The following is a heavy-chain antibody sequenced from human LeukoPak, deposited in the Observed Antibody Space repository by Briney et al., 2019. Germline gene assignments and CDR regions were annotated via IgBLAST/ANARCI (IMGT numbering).Heavy chain of an antibody. Sequence: PSETLSLTCTVSGGSISSYYWSWIRQPPGKGLEWIGYIYYSGSTNYNPSLKSRVTISVDTSKNQFSLKLSSVTAADTAVYYCAKASRLLHGSGSYPGYFDYWGQGALVTVSS. J-gene: IGHJ4*02. D-gene: IGHD3-10*01. CDR2: IYYSGST. V-gene: IGHV4-59*08. CDR3: AKASRLLHGSGSYPGYFDY. CDR1: GGSISSYY.